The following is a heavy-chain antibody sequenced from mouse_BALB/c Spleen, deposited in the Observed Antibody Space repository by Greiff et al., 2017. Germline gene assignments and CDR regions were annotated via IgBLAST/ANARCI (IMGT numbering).Heavy chain of an antibody. CDR3: ASITTVVAPFDY. CDR1: GFNIKDTY. D-gene: IGHD1-1*01. V-gene: IGHV14-3*02. J-gene: IGHJ2*01. Sequence: VQLQQSGAELVKPGASVKLSCTASGFNIKDTYMHWVKQRPEQGLEWIGRIDPANGNTKYDPKFQGKATITADTSSNTAYLQLSSLTSEDTAVYYCASITTVVAPFDYRGQGTTLTVSS. CDR2: IDPANGNT.